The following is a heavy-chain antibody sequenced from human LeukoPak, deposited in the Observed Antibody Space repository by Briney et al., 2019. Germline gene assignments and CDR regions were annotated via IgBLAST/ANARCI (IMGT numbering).Heavy chain of an antibody. D-gene: IGHD4-17*01. CDR1: GGSISSYY. CDR3: ARHTRLGGDFGPEFDP. Sequence: PSEILSLTCTVSGGSISSYYWSWIRQPPGKGLEWIGSIYYSGSAYYNPSLKSRVTISVDTSQNQVSLNLSSVTAADTAVYYCARHTRLGGDFGPEFDPWGQGTLVTVSS. V-gene: IGHV4-59*05. CDR2: IYYSGSA. J-gene: IGHJ5*02.